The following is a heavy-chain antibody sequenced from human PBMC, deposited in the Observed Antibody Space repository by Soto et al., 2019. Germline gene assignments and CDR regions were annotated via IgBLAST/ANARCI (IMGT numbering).Heavy chain of an antibody. J-gene: IGHJ4*02. CDR1: GGSFSGYY. D-gene: IGHD3-3*01. Sequence: SDTLSLTCSFYGGSFSGYYWICLRQPPGKGLDWIGEINQSGITNYNPSLNSLVTISVDTSKHQFSLQLSSVPAADTAVYYCARDYYDFWSGKYYFDYWGPGTLVPVSP. CDR3: ARDYYDFWSGKYYFDY. V-gene: IGHV4-34*01. CDR2: INQSGIT.